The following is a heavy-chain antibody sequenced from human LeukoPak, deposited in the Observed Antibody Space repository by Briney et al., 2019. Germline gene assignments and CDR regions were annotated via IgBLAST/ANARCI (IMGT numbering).Heavy chain of an antibody. Sequence: GGSLRLSCAASGFTFSSYAMSWVRQAPGKGLEWVSAISASGDVTFHADSVRGRFTISRDNSKSTLFLQMNDLRVEDTAKFYCAKSLFTSATGTGRAFHIWGQGTMVSVSS. J-gene: IGHJ3*02. V-gene: IGHV3-23*01. CDR1: GFTFSSYA. CDR3: AKSLFTSATGTGRAFHI. D-gene: IGHD1-1*01. CDR2: ISASGDVT.